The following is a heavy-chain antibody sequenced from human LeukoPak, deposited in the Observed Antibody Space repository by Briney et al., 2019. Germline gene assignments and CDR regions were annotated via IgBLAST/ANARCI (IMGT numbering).Heavy chain of an antibody. CDR1: GFTFRNYA. J-gene: IGHJ4*02. D-gene: IGHD4-23*01. CDR3: ARDQGTVVTSQFDY. Sequence: PGGSLRLSCAASGFTFRNYAMSWVRQAPGKGLEWVSAISGSFSGSDYTTYYADSAKGRFTISRDDSTNTLYLQLSGLRVEDTAVFSCARDQGTVVTSQFDYWGLGTLVTVSS. V-gene: IGHV3-23*01. CDR2: ISGSFSGSDYTT.